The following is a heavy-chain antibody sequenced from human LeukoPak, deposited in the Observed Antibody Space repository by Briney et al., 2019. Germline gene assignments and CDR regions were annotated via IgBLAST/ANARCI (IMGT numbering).Heavy chain of an antibody. D-gene: IGHD2-15*01. Sequence: SETLSLTCTVSGGSISSSSYYWGWIRQPPGKGLEWIGYVSSSATDYNPSLKSRVTISVDTSKNQFSLKLRSVTAADTAVYFCAREGECSGGTCYSYGWIDSWGQGTLVTVSP. CDR3: AREGECSGGTCYSYGWIDS. CDR1: GGSISSSSYY. J-gene: IGHJ5*01. CDR2: VSSSAT. V-gene: IGHV4-61*01.